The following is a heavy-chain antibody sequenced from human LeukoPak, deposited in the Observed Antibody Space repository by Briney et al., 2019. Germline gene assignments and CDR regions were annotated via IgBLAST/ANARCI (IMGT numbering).Heavy chain of an antibody. Sequence: ASVKVSCDVSGSTLIQLSLHWVRQTPGNGLEWMGGFDVASGETLYAQKLQGRVTMTEDTSTDTAHMELSSLRSEDTAVYYCATTRRAFGTHYYFVWWGQGTLVTVSS. CDR3: ATTRRAFGTHYYFVW. D-gene: IGHD1-7*01. CDR1: GSTLIQLS. CDR2: FDVASGET. J-gene: IGHJ4*02. V-gene: IGHV1-24*01.